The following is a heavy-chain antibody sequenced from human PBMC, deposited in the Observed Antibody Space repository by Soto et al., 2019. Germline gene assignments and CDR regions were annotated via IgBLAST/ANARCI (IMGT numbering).Heavy chain of an antibody. D-gene: IGHD4-17*01. Sequence: QVQLVDSGGGVVQPGTSLRLSCAASGFAFSAYGMHWVRQAPGKGLEWVAMIYYDGSNKYYADSVKGRFTISRDNSKNTLYLQMSSLRAEGTALYYCARVGGTVTSDYWGQGTLVTVSS. CDR2: IYYDGSNK. CDR3: ARVGGTVTSDY. V-gene: IGHV3-33*01. J-gene: IGHJ4*02. CDR1: GFAFSAYG.